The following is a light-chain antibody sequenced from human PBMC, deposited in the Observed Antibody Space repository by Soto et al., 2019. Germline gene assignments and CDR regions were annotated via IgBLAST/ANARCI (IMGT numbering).Light chain of an antibody. J-gene: IGLJ1*01. CDR3: SSYAGNSRYV. V-gene: IGLV2-8*01. CDR2: EVS. CDR1: SSDVGRYNY. Sequence: QSVLAQPPSASGSPGQSVTISCTGTSSDVGRYNYISWYQQRPGKAPKLIIYEVSKRPSGVPDRLSGFKYVNTASLTVSGLQAEDEADYYCSSYAGNSRYVFGTGTKVTVL.